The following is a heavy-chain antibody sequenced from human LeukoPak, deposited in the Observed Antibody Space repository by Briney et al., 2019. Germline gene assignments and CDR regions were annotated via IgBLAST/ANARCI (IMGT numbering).Heavy chain of an antibody. J-gene: IGHJ6*03. D-gene: IGHD3-22*01. CDR2: ISAYNGNT. Sequence: ASVKVSCKASGYTFTSYGISWVRQAPGQGLEWMGWISAYNGNTNYAQKLQGRVTMTTDTSTSTAYMELRSLRSDDTAVYYCAKADSLYYYMDVWGKGTTVTVSS. V-gene: IGHV1-18*01. CDR1: GYTFTSYG. CDR3: AKADSLYYYMDV.